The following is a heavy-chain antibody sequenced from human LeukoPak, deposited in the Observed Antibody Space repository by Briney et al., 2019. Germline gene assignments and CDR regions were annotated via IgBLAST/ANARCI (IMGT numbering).Heavy chain of an antibody. V-gene: IGHV3-30*18. CDR1: GFTFSSYG. D-gene: IGHD3-10*01. CDR2: ISYDGSNK. Sequence: GRSLRLSCAASGFTFSSYGMHWVRQAPGKGLEWVAVISYDGSNKYYADSVKGRFTISRDNSKNTLYLQMNSLRAEDTAAYYCAKDAKRITMVRGVKGGNWFDPWGQGTLVTVSS. J-gene: IGHJ5*02. CDR3: AKDAKRITMVRGVKGGNWFDP.